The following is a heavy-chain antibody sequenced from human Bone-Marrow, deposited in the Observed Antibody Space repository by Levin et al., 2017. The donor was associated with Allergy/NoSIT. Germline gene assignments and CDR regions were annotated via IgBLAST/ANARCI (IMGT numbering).Heavy chain of an antibody. D-gene: IGHD1-1*01. CDR2: ISYDGNNF. CDR3: ARDSGIQLGPRNGMDV. CDR1: GFSFSSFG. Sequence: GGSLRLSCVASGFSFSSFGMQWVRQAPGKGLEWVAVISYDGNNFYYGDSVKGRFTISRDNPKTTVYLEMNNLRSEDTAVYYCARDSGIQLGPRNGMDVWGQGTTVTVSS. J-gene: IGHJ6*02. V-gene: IGHV3-30*03.